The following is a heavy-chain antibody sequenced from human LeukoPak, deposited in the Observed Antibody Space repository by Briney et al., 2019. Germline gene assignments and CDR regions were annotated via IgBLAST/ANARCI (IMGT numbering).Heavy chain of an antibody. CDR1: GFTFSDEY. J-gene: IGHJ4*02. CDR3: ARSRGAGPAAYFDY. CDR2: ISNSGGYT. D-gene: IGHD6-19*01. V-gene: IGHV3-11*03. Sequence: GGALRLSCAASGFTFSDEYMSWIRQAPGKGLEWVSYISNSGGYTNYADSVKGRFTISRDNAKNSLYLQMSSLRAEDTAVYYCARSRGAGPAAYFDYWGQGTLITVSS.